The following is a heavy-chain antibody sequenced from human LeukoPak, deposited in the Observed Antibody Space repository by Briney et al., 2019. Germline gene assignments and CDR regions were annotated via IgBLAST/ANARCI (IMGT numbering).Heavy chain of an antibody. CDR1: EFTFTSYE. Sequence: PGGSLRLSCAASEFTFTSYELNWVRQAPGKGLEWVSYISSSGNTISYADSVKGLFTISRDNAKNSLYLQVISLRAEDTAVYYCAREAVAGTGFDYWGQGTLVTVSS. V-gene: IGHV3-48*03. J-gene: IGHJ4*02. CDR2: ISSSGNTI. D-gene: IGHD6-19*01. CDR3: AREAVAGTGFDY.